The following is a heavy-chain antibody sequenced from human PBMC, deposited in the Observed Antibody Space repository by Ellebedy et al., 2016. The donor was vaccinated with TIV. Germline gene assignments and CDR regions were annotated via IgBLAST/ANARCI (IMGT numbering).Heavy chain of an antibody. V-gene: IGHV3-74*01. J-gene: IGHJ6*02. CDR1: GFTFRSYW. D-gene: IGHD5-12*01. CDR2: ITRDGRTT. Sequence: GESLKISCAASGFTFRSYWMSWVRHAPGKGLVWVSRITRDGRTTDYADSVKGRFTISRDDAENTVYLHMSRLRAYHTAVYYCAKSRGDINHDYGMDVWGQGTAVVVSS. CDR3: AKSRGDINHDYGMDV.